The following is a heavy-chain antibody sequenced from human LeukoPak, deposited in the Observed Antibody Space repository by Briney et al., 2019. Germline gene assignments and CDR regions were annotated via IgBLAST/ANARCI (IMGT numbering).Heavy chain of an antibody. CDR1: GGSISSGGYS. CDR2: IYHSGST. Sequence: SQTLSLTCAVSGGSISSGGYSWSWIRQPPGKGLEWIGYIYHSGSTYYNPSLKSRVTISVGRSKNQFSLKLSSVTAADTAVYYCARGAGHCSSTSCLENNWFDPWGQGTLVTVSS. D-gene: IGHD2-2*01. J-gene: IGHJ5*02. CDR3: ARGAGHCSSTSCLENNWFDP. V-gene: IGHV4-30-2*01.